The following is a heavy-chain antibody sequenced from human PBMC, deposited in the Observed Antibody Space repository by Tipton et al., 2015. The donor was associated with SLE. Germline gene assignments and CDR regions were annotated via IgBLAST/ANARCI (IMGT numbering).Heavy chain of an antibody. Sequence: SLRLSCTASGFTFGGFAMSWVRQAPGKGLEWVDFIRTKAYGGTTEYAASVKGRFTISRDDSKSIAYLQMNSLKTEDTGVYYCARGTGGTYFDYWGQGTLVTVSS. CDR3: ARGTGGTYFDY. CDR2: IRTKAYGGTT. J-gene: IGHJ4*02. D-gene: IGHD2-8*02. V-gene: IGHV3-49*04. CDR1: GFTFGGFA.